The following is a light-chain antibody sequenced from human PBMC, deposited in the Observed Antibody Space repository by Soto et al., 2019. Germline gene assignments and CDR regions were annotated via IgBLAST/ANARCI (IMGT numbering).Light chain of an antibody. CDR3: QQYYSSPRT. Sequence: DIEITQSPSSLSTSVGERVTITCQASQDISNSLKWYQQTKGKAPNILIYEASKLQTGVPSRFSGGGSGTHFTLTISRLQAEDVAVYYCQQYYSSPRTFGQGTKVDIK. CDR2: EAS. CDR1: QDISNS. V-gene: IGKV1-33*01. J-gene: IGKJ1*01.